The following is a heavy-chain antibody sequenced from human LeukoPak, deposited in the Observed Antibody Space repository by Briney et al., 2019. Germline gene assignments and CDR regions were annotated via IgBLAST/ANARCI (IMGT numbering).Heavy chain of an antibody. CDR2: ISAYNGNT. J-gene: IGHJ3*02. CDR3: ARVKGNIVIVPAALSADAFDI. D-gene: IGHD2-2*01. V-gene: IGHV1-18*01. Sequence: GASVKVSCKASGYTFTSYGISWVRQAPGQGLEWMGWISAYNGNTNYVQNLQGRVTMTTETSTSTVYMELRSLRSDDTAVYYCARVKGNIVIVPAALSADAFDIWGQGTMVTVSS. CDR1: GYTFTSYG.